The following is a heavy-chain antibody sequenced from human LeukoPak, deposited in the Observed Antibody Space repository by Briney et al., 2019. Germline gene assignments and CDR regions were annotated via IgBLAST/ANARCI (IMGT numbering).Heavy chain of an antibody. CDR2: INPNSGGT. CDR1: GYTFTGYY. J-gene: IGHJ6*02. V-gene: IGHV1-2*04. D-gene: IGHD1-26*01. Sequence: ASVKVSCKASGYTFTGYYMHWVRQAPGQGLEWMGWINPNSGGTNYAQKFQGWVTMTRDTSISTAYMELSRLRSDDTAVYYCARGGGSYYYYYYGMDVWGQGTTITVSS. CDR3: ARGGGSYYYYYYGMDV.